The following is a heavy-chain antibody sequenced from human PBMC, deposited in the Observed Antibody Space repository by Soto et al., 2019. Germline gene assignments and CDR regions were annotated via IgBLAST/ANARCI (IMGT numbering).Heavy chain of an antibody. CDR3: ARDYYDSSGYYSPFDY. CDR1: GGSISSGGYY. J-gene: IGHJ4*02. V-gene: IGHV4-31*03. CDR2: IYYSGST. Sequence: SETLSLTCTVSGGSISSGGYYWSWIRQHPGKGLEWIGYIYYSGSTYYNPSLKSRVTISVDTSKNQFSLKLSSVTAADTAVYYCARDYYDSSGYYSPFDYWGQGTLVTVSS. D-gene: IGHD3-22*01.